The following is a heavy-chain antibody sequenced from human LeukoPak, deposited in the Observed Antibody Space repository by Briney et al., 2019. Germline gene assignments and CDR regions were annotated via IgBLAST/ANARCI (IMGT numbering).Heavy chain of an antibody. CDR1: GFTISGDA. Sequence: GTSLRLSCTASGFTISGDAMHWVRQAPGKGLQWVADISFDGTNKNYADSVKGRFTISRDNSKNTLFLQMNSLTTDDTALFYCARETHGALDLWGPGTLVTVSS. CDR3: ARETHGALDL. CDR2: ISFDGTNK. J-gene: IGHJ3*01. D-gene: IGHD4/OR15-4a*01. V-gene: IGHV3-30*04.